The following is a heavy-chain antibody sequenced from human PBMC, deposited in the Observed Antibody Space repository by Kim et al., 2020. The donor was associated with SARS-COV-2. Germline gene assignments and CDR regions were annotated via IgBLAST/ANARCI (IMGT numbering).Heavy chain of an antibody. D-gene: IGHD5-12*01. J-gene: IGHJ4*01. CDR2: ISYDGSNE. CDR3: AKGIGGGYSGYDYFDS. Sequence: GGSLRLSCAASGFIFRSYGMHWVRQAPGKGLEWVGVISYDGSNEYYGGSVKGRFTISRDNSKNMVSLEVNSLRVDDTTVYFCAKGIGGGYSGYDYFDSWGQGILVTVSS. CDR1: GFIFRSYG. V-gene: IGHV3-30*18.